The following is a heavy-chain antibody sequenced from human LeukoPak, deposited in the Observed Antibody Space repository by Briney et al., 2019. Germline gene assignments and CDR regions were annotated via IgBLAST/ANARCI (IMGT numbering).Heavy chain of an antibody. J-gene: IGHJ3*02. CDR2: ISGYNGNT. CDR1: GYTFSSYG. CDR3: ARDDCTGGTCYQSDAFDI. Sequence: EASVKVSCKASGYTFSSYGISWVRQAPGQGLEWMGWISGYNGNTNYAQNLQGRVTMTTDTSTSTAYMELRSLRSDDTAVYYCARDDCTGGTCYQSDAFDIWGQGTVVTVSS. D-gene: IGHD2-15*01. V-gene: IGHV1-18*01.